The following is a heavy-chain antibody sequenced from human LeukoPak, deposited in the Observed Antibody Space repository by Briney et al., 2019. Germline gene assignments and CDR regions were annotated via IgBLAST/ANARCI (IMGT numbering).Heavy chain of an antibody. CDR1: GYTFTNYD. CDR2: MKPNSGNT. D-gene: IGHD1-26*01. Sequence: EASVKVSCKASGYTFTNYDINWVRQATGQGLEWMGYMKPNSGNTGYAQKFQGRVTMTRDTSISTAYMELSSLTSEDTAVYYCARGPRVGYPPLDWFDPWGQGTLVTVSS. V-gene: IGHV1-8*01. CDR3: ARGPRVGYPPLDWFDP. J-gene: IGHJ5*02.